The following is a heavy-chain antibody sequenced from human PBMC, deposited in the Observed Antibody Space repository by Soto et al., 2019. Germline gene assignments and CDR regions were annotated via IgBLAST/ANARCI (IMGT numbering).Heavy chain of an antibody. CDR2: IYSGGTT. Sequence: EVQLVESGGGLVQPGGSLRLSCAASGFIVSSNYMSWVRQAPGKGLEWVSLIYSGGTTTYAVSVRGRFTISRDNSKNTLYLQMNSLRAQDTAVYYCARGYSRWAFDSWGQGTMVTVSS. D-gene: IGHD4-4*01. CDR1: GFIVSSNY. CDR3: ARGYSRWAFDS. J-gene: IGHJ3*02. V-gene: IGHV3-66*01.